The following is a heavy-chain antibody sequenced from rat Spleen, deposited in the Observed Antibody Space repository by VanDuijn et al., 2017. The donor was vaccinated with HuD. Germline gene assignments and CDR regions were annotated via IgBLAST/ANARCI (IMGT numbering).Heavy chain of an antibody. CDR3: ATAEDYSGRDY. Sequence: EVQLVESGGGLVQPGRSLKLSCAASGFTFSNYGMHWIRQAPTKGLEWVASISPSGGSTYYRDSVKGRFTISRDNAKSTLYLQMDSLRSEETATYYWATAEDYSGRDYWGQGVMVTVSS. V-gene: IGHV5-19*01. J-gene: IGHJ2*01. CDR1: GFTFSNYG. D-gene: IGHD1-1*01. CDR2: ISPSGGST.